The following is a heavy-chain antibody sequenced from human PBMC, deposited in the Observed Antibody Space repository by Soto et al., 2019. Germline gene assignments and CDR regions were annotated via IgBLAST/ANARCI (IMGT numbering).Heavy chain of an antibody. D-gene: IGHD2-21*02. Sequence: QVQLVQSGAEEKKPGASVKVSCKASGYTFTSYAMHWVRQAPGQRLEWMGWINAGNGNTKYSQKFQGRVTITRDTSARTAYMELRRLRAEDTAVYYCARAWVVVTAPDYWGQGTLVTVSS. CDR3: ARAWVVVTAPDY. CDR2: INAGNGNT. J-gene: IGHJ4*02. V-gene: IGHV1-3*05. CDR1: GYTFTSYA.